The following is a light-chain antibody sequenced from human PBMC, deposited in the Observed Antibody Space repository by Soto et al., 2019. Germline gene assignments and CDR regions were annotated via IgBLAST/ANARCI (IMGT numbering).Light chain of an antibody. CDR1: QGIRDE. V-gene: IGKV1-17*01. J-gene: IGKJ1*01. Sequence: DIQMTQSPSSLAASVGDGVSINCRASQGIRDELGWYQQKPGRAPKRLIYGVSNLQSGVPSRFSGSASGTEFTLTISSLQPEDSATYYCLQHNTYPWTFGQGTKVEVK. CDR3: LQHNTYPWT. CDR2: GVS.